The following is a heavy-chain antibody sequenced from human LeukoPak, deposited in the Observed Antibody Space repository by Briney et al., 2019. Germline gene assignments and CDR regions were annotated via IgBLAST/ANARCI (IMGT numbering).Heavy chain of an antibody. V-gene: IGHV3-66*01. CDR1: GFTVSSNY. CDR3: ARDFVVGATSPAPFDY. J-gene: IGHJ4*02. D-gene: IGHD1-26*01. CDR2: IYSGGST. Sequence: PGVSLRLSCAASGFTVSSNYMSWVRQAPGKGLEWGLVIYSGGSTYYADSVKGRFTISRDNSKNTLYLQMNSLRAEDTAVYYCARDFVVGATSPAPFDYWGQGTLVTVSS.